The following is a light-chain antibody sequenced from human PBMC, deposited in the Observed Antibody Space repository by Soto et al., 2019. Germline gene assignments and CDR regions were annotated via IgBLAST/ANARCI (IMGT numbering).Light chain of an antibody. J-gene: IGKJ2*01. Sequence: DIQMTQSPSSLSASVGDRVTITCRASQSISVYLNWYQQRPGKAPKLLIYAASKLQSGVRSRFSGSGSGTDFTLTISSLLPEDFATYYCQQCYSALPTFGQGTKLDIK. V-gene: IGKV1-39*01. CDR2: AAS. CDR1: QSISVY. CDR3: QQCYSALPT.